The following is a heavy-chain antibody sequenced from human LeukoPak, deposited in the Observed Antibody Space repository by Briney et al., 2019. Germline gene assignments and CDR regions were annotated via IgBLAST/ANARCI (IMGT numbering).Heavy chain of an antibody. CDR3: ARESYSGSYSPFDY. CDR1: GFTFSNYW. J-gene: IGHJ4*02. Sequence: PGGSLRLSCAASGFTFSNYWMNWVRQAPGKGLEWVAVISYDGSNKYYADSVKGRFTISRDNSKNTLYLQMNSLRAEDTAVYYCARESYSGSYSPFDYWGQGTLVTVSS. D-gene: IGHD1-26*01. V-gene: IGHV3-30-3*01. CDR2: ISYDGSNK.